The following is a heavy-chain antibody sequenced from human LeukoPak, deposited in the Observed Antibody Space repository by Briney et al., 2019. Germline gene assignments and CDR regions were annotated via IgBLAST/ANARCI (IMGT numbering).Heavy chain of an antibody. V-gene: IGHV4-39*07. D-gene: IGHD4-17*01. CDR2: ISYSGST. Sequence: KTSETLSLTCTVSNGSISSSSYYWGWIRQPPGKGLEWIGSISYSGSTYYNPSLKSRVTIYVDTSKNQFSLKLSSVTAADTAVYYCARDKRYGDYYFDYWGQGTLVTVSS. J-gene: IGHJ4*02. CDR1: NGSISSSSYY. CDR3: ARDKRYGDYYFDY.